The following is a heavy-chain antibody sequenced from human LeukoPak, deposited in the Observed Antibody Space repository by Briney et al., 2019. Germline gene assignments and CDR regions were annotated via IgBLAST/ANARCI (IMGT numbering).Heavy chain of an antibody. CDR3: AGGGCSSTSCYTASLFYYYYGMDV. Sequence: SETLSLTCTVSGGSISSYYWSWIRQPPGKGLEWIGYIYYSGSTNYNPSLKSRVTISVDTSKNEFSLKLSPVTAADTAVYYCAGGGCSSTSCYTASLFYYYYGMDVWGQGTTVTVSS. J-gene: IGHJ6*02. CDR2: IYYSGST. CDR1: GGSISSYY. D-gene: IGHD2-2*02. V-gene: IGHV4-59*08.